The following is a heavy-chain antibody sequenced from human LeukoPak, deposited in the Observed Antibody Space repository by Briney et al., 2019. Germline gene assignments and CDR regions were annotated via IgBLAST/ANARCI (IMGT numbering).Heavy chain of an antibody. CDR3: ARDPTMVRGPSMDV. V-gene: IGHV4-4*02. D-gene: IGHD3-10*01. Sequence: SGTLSLTCAVSGCSISSSNWWRWVRQPPGKRLEWTGVMYHSGSNNYNPSLKSRVTISVDKSKNQFSLKLSSVTAADTAVYYCARDPTMVRGPSMDVWGKGTTVTVSS. J-gene: IGHJ6*04. CDR2: MYHSGSN. CDR1: GCSISSSNW.